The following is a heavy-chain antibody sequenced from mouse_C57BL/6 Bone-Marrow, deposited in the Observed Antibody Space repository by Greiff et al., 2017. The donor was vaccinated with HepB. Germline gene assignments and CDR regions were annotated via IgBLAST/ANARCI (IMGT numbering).Heavy chain of an antibody. CDR1: GFNIKDYY. CDR3: ARSGGTVVVHWYFDV. Sequence: VQLQQSGAELVKPGASVKLSCTASGFNIKDYYMHWVKQRTEQGLEWIGRIDPEDGETKYAPKFQGKATITADTSSNTAYLQLSSLTSEDTSVYYGARSGGTVVVHWYFDVWGTGTTVTVSS. D-gene: IGHD1-1*01. V-gene: IGHV14-2*01. CDR2: IDPEDGET. J-gene: IGHJ1*03.